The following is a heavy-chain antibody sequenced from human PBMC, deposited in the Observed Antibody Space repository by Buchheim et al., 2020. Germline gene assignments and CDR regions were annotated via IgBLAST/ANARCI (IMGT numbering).Heavy chain of an antibody. J-gene: IGHJ4*02. CDR2: IYYSGST. Sequence: QLQLQESGPGLVKPSETLSLTCTVSGGSISSSSYYWGWIRQPPGKGLEWIGSIYYSGSTYYNPSLKSRVTISVDTSKNQFSLKLSSVTAADTAVYYCARGLFFGWGVIIKDFDYWGQGTL. V-gene: IGHV4-39*07. CDR1: GGSISSSSYY. D-gene: IGHD3-10*01. CDR3: ARGLFFGWGVIIKDFDY.